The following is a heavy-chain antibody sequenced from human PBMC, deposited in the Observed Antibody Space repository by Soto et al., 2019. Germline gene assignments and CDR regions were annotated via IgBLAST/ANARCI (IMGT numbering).Heavy chain of an antibody. CDR3: ARHIVGVGGGAFDI. CDR1: GGSISSYY. D-gene: IGHD3-16*01. V-gene: IGHV4-59*08. CDR2: IYYSGST. J-gene: IGHJ3*02. Sequence: SETLSLTCTVSGGSISSYYWSWIRQPPGKGLEWIGYIYYSGSTNYNPSLKSRVTISVDTSKNQFSLKLSSVTAADTAVYYCARHIVGVGGGAFDIWGQGTMVTVS.